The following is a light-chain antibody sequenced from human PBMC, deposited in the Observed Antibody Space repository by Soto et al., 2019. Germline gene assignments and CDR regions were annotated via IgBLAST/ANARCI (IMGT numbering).Light chain of an antibody. J-gene: IGKJ1*01. CDR1: QSVNANY. Sequence: EIVLTQSPGTLSLSPGERATLSCRASQSVNANYLAWFQQKPGQAPRLLIYGASSRATGIPDRFSGSGSGTDFTLTISRLEPEDFAVYYCQQYGRSPRTFGQGTKVDIK. V-gene: IGKV3-20*01. CDR3: QQYGRSPRT. CDR2: GAS.